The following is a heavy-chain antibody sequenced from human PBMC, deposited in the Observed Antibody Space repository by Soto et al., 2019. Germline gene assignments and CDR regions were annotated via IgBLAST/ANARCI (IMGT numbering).Heavy chain of an antibody. D-gene: IGHD3-22*01. CDR2: IYPGDSDT. Sequence: GESLKISCKCSGCSFTSYWIGWVRKMTGKGLEWMGIIYPGDSDTRYSPSFQGQVTISADKSISTAYLQWSSLKASDTAMYYCARLNYYDSSGYYNWFDPWGQGTLVTVSS. J-gene: IGHJ5*02. V-gene: IGHV5-51*01. CDR1: GCSFTSYW. CDR3: ARLNYYDSSGYYNWFDP.